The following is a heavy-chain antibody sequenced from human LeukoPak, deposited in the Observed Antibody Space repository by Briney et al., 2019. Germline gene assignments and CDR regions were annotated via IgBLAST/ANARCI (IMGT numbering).Heavy chain of an antibody. Sequence: ASVKVSCKASGYTFTGYYMHWVRQAPGQGLGWMGWINPNSGGTNYAQKFQGRVTMTRDTSISTAYMELSRLRSDDTAVYYCARDSYGDYELDYWGQGTLVTVSS. CDR2: INPNSGGT. CDR3: ARDSYGDYELDY. J-gene: IGHJ4*02. CDR1: GYTFTGYY. V-gene: IGHV1-2*02. D-gene: IGHD4-17*01.